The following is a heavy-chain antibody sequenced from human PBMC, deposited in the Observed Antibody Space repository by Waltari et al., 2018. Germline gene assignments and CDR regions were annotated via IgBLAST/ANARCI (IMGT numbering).Heavy chain of an antibody. CDR2: FDPEDGET. D-gene: IGHD7-27*01. CDR3: ATYLLSLTGTKVPFDY. V-gene: IGHV1-24*01. J-gene: IGHJ4*02. Sequence: QVQLVQSGAEVKKPGASMKVSRKVSGYTLTELSMHWVRQAPGKGLEWMGGFDPEDGETIYAQKFQGRVTMTEDTSTDTAYMELSSLRSEDTAVYYCATYLLSLTGTKVPFDYWGQGTLVTVSS. CDR1: GYTLTELS.